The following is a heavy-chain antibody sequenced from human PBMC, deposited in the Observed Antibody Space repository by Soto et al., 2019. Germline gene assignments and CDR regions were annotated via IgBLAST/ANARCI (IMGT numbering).Heavy chain of an antibody. CDR3: ARTDYGGVY. CDR2: IDYYGST. V-gene: IGHV4-59*08. J-gene: IGHJ4*02. Sequence: LSETLSLTCTVSGGSISSYYWSWIRQPPGKRLEWIGYIDYYGSTNYNPSLKSRVTISVDTSKNQFSLKLSSVTAADTAVYYCARTDYGGVYWGQGTLVTVSS. CDR1: GGSISSYY. D-gene: IGHD4-17*01.